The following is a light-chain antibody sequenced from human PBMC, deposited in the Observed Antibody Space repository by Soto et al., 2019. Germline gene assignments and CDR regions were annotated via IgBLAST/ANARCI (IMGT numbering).Light chain of an antibody. CDR2: GAS. V-gene: IGKV3-20*01. CDR3: QQYGSSPFT. J-gene: IGKJ3*01. CDR1: QSVSSSY. Sequence: EIVLTQSPGTLSLSPGERATLSCRASQSVSSSYLAWYQQKPGQAPRLLIYGASSRATGIPDRFSGSGSGTDFTITISILEPEDFAVYYCQQYGSSPFTFGPGTKVDIK.